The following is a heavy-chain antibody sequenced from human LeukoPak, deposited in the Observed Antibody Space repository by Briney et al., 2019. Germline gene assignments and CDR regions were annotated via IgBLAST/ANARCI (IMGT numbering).Heavy chain of an antibody. CDR1: GYTFTGYY. Sequence: SVKVSCQASGYTFTGYYMHWVRQAPGQGLEWMGWINPNSGGTNYAQKFQGRVTMTRDTSISTAYMELSSLRSEDTAVYYCARGAKTDYWGQGTLVTVSS. CDR3: ARGAKTDY. J-gene: IGHJ4*02. V-gene: IGHV1-2*02. CDR2: INPNSGGT.